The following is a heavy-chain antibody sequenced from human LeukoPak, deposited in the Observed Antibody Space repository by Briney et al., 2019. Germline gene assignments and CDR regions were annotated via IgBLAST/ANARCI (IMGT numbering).Heavy chain of an antibody. J-gene: IGHJ4*02. V-gene: IGHV1-2*02. CDR3: ARELSYDSSGYYFDY. CDR1: GYTFTVYF. D-gene: IGHD3-22*01. Sequence: GASVKVSCKASGYTFTVYFMHWVRQAPGQGLEWMGWINPNSGGTNYAQKFQGRVTMTRDTSISTAYMELSRLRSDDTAVYYCARELSYDSSGYYFDYWRQGTLVSVSS. CDR2: INPNSGGT.